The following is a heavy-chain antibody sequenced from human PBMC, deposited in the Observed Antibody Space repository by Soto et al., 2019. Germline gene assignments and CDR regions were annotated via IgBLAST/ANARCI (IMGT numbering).Heavy chain of an antibody. V-gene: IGHV1-69*01. CDR2: IIPIFGTA. CDR3: AAGGPPRIVGARRGAFDI. CDR1: GGTFSSYA. Sequence: QVQLVQSGAEVKKPGSSVKVSCKASGGTFSSYAISWVRQAPGQGLEWMGGIIPIFGTANYAQKFQGRVTITADEATSTAYMELSSLRSEDTAVYYCAAGGPPRIVGARRGAFDIWGQGTMVTVSS. D-gene: IGHD1-26*01. J-gene: IGHJ3*02.